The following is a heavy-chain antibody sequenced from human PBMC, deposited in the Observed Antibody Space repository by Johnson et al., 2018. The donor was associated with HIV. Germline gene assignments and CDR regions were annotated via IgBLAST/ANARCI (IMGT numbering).Heavy chain of an antibody. V-gene: IGHV3-30-3*01. Sequence: QVQLVESGGGVVQPGRSLRLSCAASGFTFSDHAMHWVRQAPGKGLAWVAVISYDGSSKYYADSVKGRFTISRDNSKNTLYLQMNSLRAEDTAVYYCAKEYSSGWYVAFDIWGQGTMVTVSS. CDR1: GFTFSDHA. D-gene: IGHD6-19*01. CDR2: ISYDGSSK. J-gene: IGHJ3*02. CDR3: AKEYSSGWYVAFDI.